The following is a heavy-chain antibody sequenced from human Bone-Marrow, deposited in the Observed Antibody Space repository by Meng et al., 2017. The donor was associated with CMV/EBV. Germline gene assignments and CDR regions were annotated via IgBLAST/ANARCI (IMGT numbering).Heavy chain of an antibody. CDR2: IYYSGST. D-gene: IGHD3-3*01. CDR3: ARSITIFGVVRRGNYYGMDV. J-gene: IGHJ6*02. V-gene: IGHV4-39*07. Sequence: SETLSLSCTVSGGSISSSSYYWGWIRQPPGKGLEWIGSIYYSGSTYYNPSFKSRVTISVDTSKNQFSLKLSSVTAADTAVYYCARSITIFGVVRRGNYYGMDVWGQGTTVTVSS. CDR1: GGSISSSSYY.